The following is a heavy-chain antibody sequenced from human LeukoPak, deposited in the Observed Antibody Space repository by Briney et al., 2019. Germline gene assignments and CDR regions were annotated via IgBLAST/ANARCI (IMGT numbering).Heavy chain of an antibody. CDR2: IYNSGTT. CDR3: ARVITMVRGAHEVYYFDY. Sequence: PSETLSLTCTVSGGSFSSYYWTWIRQPAGKGLEWIGRIYNSGTTNYSPSLESRVTMSLDTSKNRFSLSLSSVTAADTAVYYCARVITMVRGAHEVYYFDYWGQGTLVTVSS. V-gene: IGHV4-4*07. D-gene: IGHD3-10*01. J-gene: IGHJ4*02. CDR1: GGSFSSYY.